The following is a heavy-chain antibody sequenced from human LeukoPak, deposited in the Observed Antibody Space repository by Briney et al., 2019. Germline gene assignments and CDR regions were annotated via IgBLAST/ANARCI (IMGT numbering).Heavy chain of an antibody. V-gene: IGHV3-23*01. CDR2: ISGSGGST. CDR1: GFTFSSYA. CDR3: AKAVDTAMVSITY. Sequence: GGSLRLSCAASGFTFSSYAKSWVRQAPGKGLEWVSAISGSGGSTYYADSVKGRFTISRDNSKNTLYLQMNSLRAEDAAVYYCAKAVDTAMVSITYWGQGTLVTVSS. J-gene: IGHJ4*02. D-gene: IGHD5-18*01.